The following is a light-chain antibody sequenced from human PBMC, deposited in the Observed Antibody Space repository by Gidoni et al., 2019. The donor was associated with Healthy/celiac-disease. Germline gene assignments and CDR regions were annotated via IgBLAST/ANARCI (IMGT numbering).Light chain of an antibody. CDR1: QSVSSY. V-gene: IGKV3-11*01. CDR3: QQRSNWPPLT. Sequence: EIVLTQSPATLSLSPGERATLSCRASQSVSSYLAWYQQKPGQAPRLLIYDASSPLPTDFPLTISSLEPEDFAVYYCQQRSNWPPLTFGGGTKVEIK. J-gene: IGKJ4*01. CDR2: DAS.